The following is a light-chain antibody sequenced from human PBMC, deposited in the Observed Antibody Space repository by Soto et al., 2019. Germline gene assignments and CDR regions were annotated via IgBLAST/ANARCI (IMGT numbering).Light chain of an antibody. CDR1: GSNIGNHY. CDR2: EDN. Sequence: QSVLTQPPSVSAAPGQRITISCSGSGSNIGNHYVSWYQQLPGTAPKLLIYEDNKRPSGIPDRFSGSKSGTSATLDITGLQTGDEADYYSGTWDNSLSTGWVFGGGTKLTVL. CDR3: GTWDNSLSTGWV. J-gene: IGLJ2*01. V-gene: IGLV1-51*01.